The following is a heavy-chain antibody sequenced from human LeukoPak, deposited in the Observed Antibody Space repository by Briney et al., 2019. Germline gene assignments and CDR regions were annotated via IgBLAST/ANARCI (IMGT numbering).Heavy chain of an antibody. V-gene: IGHV3-23*01. CDR1: GFTFSSYA. CDR2: ISGSGGST. J-gene: IGHJ4*02. D-gene: IGHD3-16*02. Sequence: GGSLRLSCAASGFTFSSYAMSWVRQAPGKGLEWVSAISGSGGSTYYADSVKGRFTISRDNSKNTLYLQMNSLRAEDTAVYYCAKGNDYVWGSYRYNYFDYWGQGTLVTVSS. CDR3: AKGNDYVWGSYRYNYFDY.